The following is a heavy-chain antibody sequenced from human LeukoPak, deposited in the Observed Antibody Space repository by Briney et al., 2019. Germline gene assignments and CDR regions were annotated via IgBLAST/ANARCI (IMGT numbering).Heavy chain of an antibody. D-gene: IGHD1-26*01. V-gene: IGHV4-39*01. Sequence: SETLSLTCTVSGGSISSSSYYWAWIRQPPGKGLEWIASISYSVTTYYNPSLKIRVTISVDTSKSQLSLKLSSVTAADTAVYYCARHLRGATIYYDYWGQGTLVTVSS. CDR3: ARHLRGATIYYDY. J-gene: IGHJ4*02. CDR2: ISYSVTT. CDR1: GGSISSSSYY.